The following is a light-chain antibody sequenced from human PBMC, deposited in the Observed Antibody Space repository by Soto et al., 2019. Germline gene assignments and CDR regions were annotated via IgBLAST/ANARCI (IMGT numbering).Light chain of an antibody. Sequence: ELVLTQSPATLSLSPWDRATLSCRASQSVSSYLAWYQQKPGQGPRLLIYDASTRATGIPARFSGSGSGTDFTLTISSLEPEDFAVYFCQQRSNWPSITVGQGTHWR. CDR2: DAS. CDR3: QQRSNWPSIT. V-gene: IGKV3-11*01. CDR1: QSVSSY. J-gene: IGKJ5*01.